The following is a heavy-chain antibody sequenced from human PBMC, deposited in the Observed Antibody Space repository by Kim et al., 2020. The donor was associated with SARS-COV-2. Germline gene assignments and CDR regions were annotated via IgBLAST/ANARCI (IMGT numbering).Heavy chain of an antibody. Sequence: SETLSLTCTVSGGSISSGGYYWSWIRQHPGKGLEWIGYIYYSGSTYYNPSLKSRVTISVDTSKNQFSLKLSSVTAADTAVYYCARAGLSLSGGNSGAFDIWGQGTMVTVSS. CDR2: IYYSGST. D-gene: IGHD2-21*02. V-gene: IGHV4-31*03. J-gene: IGHJ3*02. CDR1: GGSISSGGYY. CDR3: ARAGLSLSGGNSGAFDI.